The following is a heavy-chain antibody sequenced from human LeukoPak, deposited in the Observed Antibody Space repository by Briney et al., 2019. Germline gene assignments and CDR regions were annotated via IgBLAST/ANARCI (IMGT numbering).Heavy chain of an antibody. CDR1: GFNFDDYG. CDR2: ITWSGRYT. Sequence: GGSLRLSCAASGFNFDDYGMNWVRHAPGKGLEWVSHITWSGRYTDYVDSVRGRFTISRDNAKNTLYLQMNSLRAEDTAVYYCARDFLHLGGWGQGTMVTVSS. J-gene: IGHJ3*01. V-gene: IGHV3-20*04. CDR3: ARDFLHLGG. D-gene: IGHD3-16*01.